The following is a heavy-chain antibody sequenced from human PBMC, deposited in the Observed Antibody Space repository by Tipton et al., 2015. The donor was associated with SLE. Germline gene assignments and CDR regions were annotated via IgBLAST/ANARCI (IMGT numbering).Heavy chain of an antibody. Sequence: LRLSCTVSGGSISSYYWSWIRQPAGKGLEWIGYIYTSGSTNYNPSLKSRVTISVDTSKNQFSLKLSSVTAADTAVYYCAREDLDAFDIWGQGTMVTVSS. V-gene: IGHV4-4*09. CDR2: IYTSGST. CDR3: AREDLDAFDI. D-gene: IGHD2-15*01. CDR1: GGSISSYY. J-gene: IGHJ3*02.